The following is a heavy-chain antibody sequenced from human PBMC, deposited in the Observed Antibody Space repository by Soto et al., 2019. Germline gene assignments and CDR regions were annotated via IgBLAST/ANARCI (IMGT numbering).Heavy chain of an antibody. J-gene: IGHJ4*02. CDR2: MNPNSGNT. CDR3: ARFIAAAGKSDY. V-gene: IGHV1-8*01. D-gene: IGHD6-13*01. CDR1: GYTFTSYD. Sequence: QVQLVQSGAEVKKPGASVKVSCKASGYTFTSYDINWVRQATGQGLEWMGWMNPNSGNTGYAQKFQGRVTMTRNTSISTAYMELSSLRSEDTAVYYSARFIAAAGKSDYWGQGTLVTVSS.